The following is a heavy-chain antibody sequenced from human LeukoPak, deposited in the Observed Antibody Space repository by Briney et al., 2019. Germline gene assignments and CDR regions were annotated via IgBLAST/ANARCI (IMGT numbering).Heavy chain of an antibody. CDR3: ARLSADSSSSRGFDY. V-gene: IGHV4-4*07. J-gene: IGHJ4*02. CDR1: GASISRYY. D-gene: IGHD2-2*01. CDR2: IYTSGST. Sequence: SETLSLTCAVSGASISRYYWTWIRQPAGKGLEWIGRIYTSGSTNYNPSLKSRVAMSVDTSKNQFSLRLSSVTAADTAVYYCARLSADSSSSRGFDYWGQGTLVTVSS.